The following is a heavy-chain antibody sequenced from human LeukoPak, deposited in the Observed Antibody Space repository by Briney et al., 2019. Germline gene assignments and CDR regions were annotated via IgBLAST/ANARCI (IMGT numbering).Heavy chain of an antibody. CDR3: AKYYYDSSGYYYFDY. CDR1: GYSFTGHY. Sequence: ASVKVSCKASGYSFTGHYMHWVRQAPGQGLEWMGWINPKSGGTNYAQKFQGRVTMTRDTSISTAYMDMSSLRSDDTAVYYCAKYYYDSSGYYYFDYWGQGTLVTVSS. V-gene: IGHV1-2*02. J-gene: IGHJ4*02. D-gene: IGHD3-22*01. CDR2: INPKSGGT.